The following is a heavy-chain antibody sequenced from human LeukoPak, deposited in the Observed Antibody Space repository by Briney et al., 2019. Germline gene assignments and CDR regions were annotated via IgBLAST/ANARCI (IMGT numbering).Heavy chain of an antibody. CDR3: ARTDYGDYNWFDP. J-gene: IGHJ5*02. CDR2: IYYSGST. Sequence: SETLSLTCTVSGGSFSSGSYYWSWIRQPPGTGLEWIGYIYYSGSTKYNPSLKSRVTISVDTSKNQFSLKLSSVTAADTAVYYCARTDYGDYNWFDPWGQGTLVTVSS. V-gene: IGHV4-61*01. D-gene: IGHD4-17*01. CDR1: GGSFSSGSYY.